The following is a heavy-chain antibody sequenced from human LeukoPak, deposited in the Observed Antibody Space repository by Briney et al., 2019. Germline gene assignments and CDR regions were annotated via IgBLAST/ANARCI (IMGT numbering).Heavy chain of an antibody. V-gene: IGHV3-9*01. CDR2: ISWNSGSI. CDR1: GFTFDDYA. CDR3: AKVSGVVGATDFDY. D-gene: IGHD1-26*01. J-gene: IGHJ4*02. Sequence: PGRSLRLSCAASGFTFDDYAMHWVRQAPGKGLEWVSGISWNSGSIGYADSVKGRFTISRDNAKNSLYLQMNSLRAEDTALYYCAKVSGVVGATDFDYWGQGTLVTVSS.